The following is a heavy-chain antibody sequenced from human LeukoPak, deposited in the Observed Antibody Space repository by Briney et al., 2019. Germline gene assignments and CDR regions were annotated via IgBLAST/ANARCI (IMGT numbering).Heavy chain of an antibody. CDR2: IRYDGSNK. CDR3: AKDSNYYDSSGYYYDVY. CDR1: GFTFSNYG. V-gene: IGHV3-30*02. J-gene: IGHJ4*02. D-gene: IGHD3-22*01. Sequence: GSLGLSCEASGFTFSNYGIHWVRQAPGKGLEWVAFIRYDGSNKYYADSVKGRFTISRDNSKNTLYLQMNSLRAEDTAVYYCAKDSNYYDSSGYYYDVYWGQGTLVTVSS.